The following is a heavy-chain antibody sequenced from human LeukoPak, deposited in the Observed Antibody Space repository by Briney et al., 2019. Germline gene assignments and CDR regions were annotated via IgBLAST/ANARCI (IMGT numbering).Heavy chain of an antibody. Sequence: PGGALSLSCAASAFPFSGYYMGWIRQAPGEGLEWVAYIRRWGSTIYYADAGKGRFTITRDNAKNSLYLQMNSLRAEDTAVYYCARAAGSGYYYYYYMDVWGKGTTVTVSS. V-gene: IGHV3-11*04. J-gene: IGHJ6*03. D-gene: IGHD6-25*01. CDR3: ARAAGSGYYYYYYMDV. CDR1: AFPFSGYY. CDR2: IRRWGSTI.